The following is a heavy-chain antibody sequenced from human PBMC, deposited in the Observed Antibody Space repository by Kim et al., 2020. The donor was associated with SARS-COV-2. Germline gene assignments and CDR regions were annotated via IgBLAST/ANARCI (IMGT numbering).Heavy chain of an antibody. D-gene: IGHD2-21*02. CDR3: ASADVVVTLSFDY. Sequence: NPSLKSRVTISVDTSKNQFSLKLSSVTAADTAVYYCASADVVVTLSFDYWGQGTLVTVSS. V-gene: IGHV4-39*01. J-gene: IGHJ4*02.